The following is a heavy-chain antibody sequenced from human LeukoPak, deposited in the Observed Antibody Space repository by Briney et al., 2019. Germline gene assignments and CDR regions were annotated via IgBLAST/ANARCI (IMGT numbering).Heavy chain of an antibody. D-gene: IGHD2-2*01. CDR2: ITTTGDRI. Sequence: GTLRLSCAASGFSFSSYGMSWVRQAPGKGLEWISYITTTGDRIQYADSVKGRFTISRDNAKNSLYLEMNSLRAEDTGVYFCARDTKDYWGQGTLVVVSS. V-gene: IGHV3-48*04. CDR3: ARDTKDY. J-gene: IGHJ4*02. CDR1: GFSFSSYG.